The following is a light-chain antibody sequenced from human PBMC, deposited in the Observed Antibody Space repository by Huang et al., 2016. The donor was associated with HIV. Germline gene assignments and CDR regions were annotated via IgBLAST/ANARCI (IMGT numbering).Light chain of an antibody. CDR1: QPIDAW. V-gene: IGKV1-12*01. J-gene: IGKJ4*01. CDR3: QQANSFPLT. Sequence: DIQMTQSPSSVSASVGYRLTITCRASQPIDAWLAWYQQKPGQAPKLLIYTSPTLQSGVPSRFSGSGSGTNFTLTITSLQPADFATYYCQQANSFPLTFGGGTKVDVK. CDR2: TSP.